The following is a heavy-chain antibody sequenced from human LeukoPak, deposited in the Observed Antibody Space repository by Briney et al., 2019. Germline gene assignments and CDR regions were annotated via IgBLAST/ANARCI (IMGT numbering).Heavy chain of an antibody. Sequence: GGTLRLSCAASGFTFSNYGMSWVRQAPGKGLEWVSSISGSGDSTYYADSVKGRFTISRDNSKNTLYLQMNSLKTEDTAVYYCTGNYYGSGSYADFDYWGQGTLVTVSS. V-gene: IGHV3-23*01. CDR1: GFTFSNYG. CDR2: ISGSGDST. D-gene: IGHD3-10*01. CDR3: TGNYYGSGSYADFDY. J-gene: IGHJ4*02.